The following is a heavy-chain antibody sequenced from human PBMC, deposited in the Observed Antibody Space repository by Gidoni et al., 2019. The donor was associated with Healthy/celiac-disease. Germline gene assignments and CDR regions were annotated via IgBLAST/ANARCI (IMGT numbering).Heavy chain of an antibody. Sequence: QVQLQESGPGLVKPSQTLSLTCTVSGGSISRGGYYWSWIRQHPEKGLEWIGYIYYSGSTYYNPSLKSRVTISVDTSKNQFSLKLSSVTAADTAVYYCARDRRYCGGDCYLFDYWGQGTLVTVSS. J-gene: IGHJ4*02. CDR3: ARDRRYCGGDCYLFDY. CDR1: GGSISRGGYY. V-gene: IGHV4-31*03. D-gene: IGHD2-21*02. CDR2: IYYSGST.